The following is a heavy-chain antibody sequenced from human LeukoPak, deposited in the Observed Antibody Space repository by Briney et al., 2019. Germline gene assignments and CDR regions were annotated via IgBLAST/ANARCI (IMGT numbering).Heavy chain of an antibody. V-gene: IGHV4-61*02. CDR3: ARASYGSGSYYEDYFYYMDV. CDR2: VYTTGST. D-gene: IGHD3-10*01. Sequence: SETLSLTCSVSGGSLSSDNYYWNWIRQPAGKGLEWIGRVYTTGSTNYNPSLKSRVTISVDTSKNQFSLEVSSVTAADTAVYYCARASYGSGSYYEDYFYYMDVWGKGTTVTISS. J-gene: IGHJ6*03. CDR1: GGSLSSDNYY.